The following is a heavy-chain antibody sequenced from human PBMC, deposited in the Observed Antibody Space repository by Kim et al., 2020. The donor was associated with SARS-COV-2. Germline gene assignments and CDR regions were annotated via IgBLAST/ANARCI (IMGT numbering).Heavy chain of an antibody. J-gene: IGHJ4*02. Sequence: GGSLRLSCAASGFTFSNYDMHWVRQPTGKGLEWVSGIGTAGDTYYEGSVKGRFTISRENVKNSLYLQMNSLTAGDTAVYYSARLFKEYSGYPFYFDYWGQGALVTVSS. CDR1: GFTFSNYD. CDR2: IGTAGDT. V-gene: IGHV3-13*01. D-gene: IGHD5-12*01. CDR3: ARLFKEYSGYPFYFDY.